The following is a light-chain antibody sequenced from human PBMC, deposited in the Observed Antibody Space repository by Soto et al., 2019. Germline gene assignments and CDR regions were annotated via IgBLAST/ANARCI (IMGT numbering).Light chain of an antibody. Sequence: IVITQTPISLPVTPGEPASISRRSSQSLLHSNVYNYLDWYLQKPGQSPQLLIYMGSNRASGVPDRFSGSGSGTDFTLKSSRVEAEDIGVYYCIQALQTFTFGQGGVLEIK. V-gene: IGKV2-28*01. CDR1: QSLLHSNVYNY. CDR2: MGS. CDR3: IQALQTFT. J-gene: IGKJ5*01.